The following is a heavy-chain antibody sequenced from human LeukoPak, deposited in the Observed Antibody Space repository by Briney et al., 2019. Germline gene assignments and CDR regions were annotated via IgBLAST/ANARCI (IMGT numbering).Heavy chain of an antibody. CDR2: TKQDETEK. D-gene: IGHD3-22*01. V-gene: IGHV3-7*04. Sequence: HTGGSLRLSCAASGFTFTNYWMSWVRQAPGKGLEWVANTKQDETEKHYADSVKGRFTISRDNAQNSLYLQMNSLRAEDTAVYFCARNRQWLLADYWGQGTVVTVSS. CDR3: ARNRQWLLADY. J-gene: IGHJ4*02. CDR1: GFTFTNYW.